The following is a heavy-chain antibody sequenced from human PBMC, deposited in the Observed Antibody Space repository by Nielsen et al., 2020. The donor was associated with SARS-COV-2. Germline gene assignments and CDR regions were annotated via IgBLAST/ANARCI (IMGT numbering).Heavy chain of an antibody. J-gene: IGHJ4*02. CDR1: GGSISSSSYY. CDR2: IYYSGST. CDR3: ARERGKIDY. Sequence: SETLSLTCTVSGGSISSSSYYWGWIRQPPGKGLEWIGSIYYSGSTNYNPSLKSRVTISVDTSKNQFSLKLSSVTAADTAVYYCARERGKIDYWGQGTLVTVSS. V-gene: IGHV4-39*07. D-gene: IGHD4-23*01.